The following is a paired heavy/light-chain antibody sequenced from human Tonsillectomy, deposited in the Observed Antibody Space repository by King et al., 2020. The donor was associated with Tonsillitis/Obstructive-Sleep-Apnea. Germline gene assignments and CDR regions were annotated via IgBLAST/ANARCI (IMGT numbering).Heavy chain of an antibody. CDR2: INHSGRT. D-gene: IGHD1-26*01. CDR1: GGSFSLYS. CDR3: ARSGNYYRHFDY. V-gene: IGHV4-34*02. Sequence: QVQLQQWGAGLLKPSETLSLTCAVYGGSFSLYSWTFIRQPPGKGLEWIGEINHSGRTNCNPSLKSRVTISVDTSKNQFSLNLASVTAADTAVYYCARSGNYYRHFDYWGQGTLGTVSS. J-gene: IGHJ4*02.
Light chain of an antibody. J-gene: IGLJ1*01. V-gene: IGLV2-14*01. CDR1: NGDFDSNNY. CDR3: SSYVRNTHV. Sequence: QSALTQPASVSGAPGQSITISCSGSNGDFDSNNYVSWYQQHPGKAPKLMIYDVSNRPSGASNRFSGFKSGNTASLTISGLQAEDEADYYCSSYVRNTHVFGTGTKVTVL. CDR2: DVS.